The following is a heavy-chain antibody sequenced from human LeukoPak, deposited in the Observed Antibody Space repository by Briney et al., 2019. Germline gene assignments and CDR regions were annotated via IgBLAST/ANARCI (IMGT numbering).Heavy chain of an antibody. CDR3: AKDAGRSDVDYFDY. D-gene: IGHD1-26*01. CDR1: GFTFNSYA. J-gene: IGHJ4*02. CDR2: ISDSGANT. V-gene: IGHV3-23*01. Sequence: GGSLRLSCAASGFTFNSYAMSWVRQAPGKGLEWVSAISDSGANTYYAVSVRGRFTISRDSLNSLRAEDTAIYYCAKDAGRSDVDYFDYWGQGTLVTVSS.